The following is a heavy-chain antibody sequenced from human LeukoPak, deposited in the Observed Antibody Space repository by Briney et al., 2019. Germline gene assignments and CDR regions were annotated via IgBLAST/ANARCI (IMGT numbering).Heavy chain of an antibody. CDR2: IYYSGST. Sequence: SETLSLTCTVSGGSISSGGYYWSWIRQHPGKGLEWIGYIYYSGSTYYNPSLKSRVTTSVDTSKNQFSLKLSSVTAADTAVYYCAGYCSGGSCYSGAFDIWGQGTMVTVSS. D-gene: IGHD2-15*01. V-gene: IGHV4-31*03. J-gene: IGHJ3*02. CDR1: GGSISSGGYY. CDR3: AGYCSGGSCYSGAFDI.